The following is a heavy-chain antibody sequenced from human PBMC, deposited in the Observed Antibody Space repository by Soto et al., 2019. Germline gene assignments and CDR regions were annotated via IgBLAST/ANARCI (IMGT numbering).Heavy chain of an antibody. CDR3: XXXXXXXXXDY. CDR2: IRSDGTAT. J-gene: IGHJ4*02. V-gene: IGHV3-74*01. CDR1: GFTFSNYW. Sequence: EMQLVESGGGLVQPGGSLRLSCVASGFTFSNYWMHWVRQDPGMGLVWVSSIRSDGTATQYADSVNGRFTVSRDNTKNTLYLQMTSLXAXXXXXXXXXXXXXXXXXDYWGQGTLVTVSS.